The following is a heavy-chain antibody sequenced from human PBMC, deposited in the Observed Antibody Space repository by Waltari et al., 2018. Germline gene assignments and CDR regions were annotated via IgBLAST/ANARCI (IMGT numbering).Heavy chain of an antibody. CDR3: ASLLTGD. CDR1: GGALTTTNYY. CDR2: IYYNGNT. D-gene: IGHD3-9*01. Sequence: QLQVQESGPGLVKPSETLSPTCTVSGGALTTTNYYVGWIRQPPGKGLEWIGSIYYNGNTYYNPSLKSRVTISADTSKNQFSLNLNSVTAADTAVYYCASLLTGDWGQGVLVTVSS. V-gene: IGHV4-39*01. J-gene: IGHJ4*02.